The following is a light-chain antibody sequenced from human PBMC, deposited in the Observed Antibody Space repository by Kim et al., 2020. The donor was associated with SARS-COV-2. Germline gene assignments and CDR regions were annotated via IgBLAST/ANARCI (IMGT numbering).Light chain of an antibody. J-gene: IGLJ3*02. Sequence: TITLTCGLPSGSVAATHYPGWYQQTPGQAPRTLIYSTNTHSSGVPDRFSGSILGNKAALTITGAQADDESDYYCVLYIGSGIWVFGGGTQLTVL. CDR1: SGSVAATHY. V-gene: IGLV8-61*01. CDR3: VLYIGSGIWV. CDR2: STN.